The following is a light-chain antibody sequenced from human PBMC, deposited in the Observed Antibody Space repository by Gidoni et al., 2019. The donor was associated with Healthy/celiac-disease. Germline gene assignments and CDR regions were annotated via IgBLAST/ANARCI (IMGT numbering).Light chain of an antibody. Sequence: EIVLTQSPGTLSLSPGERATLSCRASQSVSSSYLAWYQQKPGQAPRLLLYGASSRATGIPDRFSGSGSGTDFTLTISRLEPEDFAVYYCQQYGRSYTFGQGTKLEIK. CDR2: GAS. CDR3: QQYGRSYT. CDR1: QSVSSSY. J-gene: IGKJ2*01. V-gene: IGKV3-20*01.